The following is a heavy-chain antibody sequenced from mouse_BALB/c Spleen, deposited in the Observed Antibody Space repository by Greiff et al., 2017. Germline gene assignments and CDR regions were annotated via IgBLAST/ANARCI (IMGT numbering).Heavy chain of an antibody. D-gene: IGHD2-4*01. CDR1: GYTFSSYW. CDR3: ASSMITTRAMDY. Sequence: QVQLKESGAELMKPGASVKISCKATGYTFSSYWIEWVKQRPGHGLEWIGEILPGSGSTNYNEKFKGKATFTADTSSNTAYMQLSSLTSEDSAVYYCASSMITTRAMDYWGQGTSVTVSS. J-gene: IGHJ4*01. V-gene: IGHV1-9*01. CDR2: ILPGSGST.